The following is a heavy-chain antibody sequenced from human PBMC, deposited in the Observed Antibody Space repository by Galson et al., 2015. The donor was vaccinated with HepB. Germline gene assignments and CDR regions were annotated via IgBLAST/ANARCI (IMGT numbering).Heavy chain of an antibody. D-gene: IGHD6-6*01. Sequence: SLRLSCAASGFTFSSYVMSWVRHVPGKGLEWVSSLSSSGDNTYYADSVKGRFTISRDNSKNTLYLQMNSLRAEDTALYYCARKLGSSPLNYGYYYGMDVWGQGTTVTVSS. V-gene: IGHV3-23*01. J-gene: IGHJ6*02. CDR2: LSSSGDNT. CDR1: GFTFSSYV. CDR3: ARKLGSSPLNYGYYYGMDV.